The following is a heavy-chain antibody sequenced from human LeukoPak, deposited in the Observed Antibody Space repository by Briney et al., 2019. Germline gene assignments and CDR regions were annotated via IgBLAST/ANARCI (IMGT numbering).Heavy chain of an antibody. Sequence: GASVTVSFMASGGTFISYAISWVRQAPGQGLEGMGGTIPIFGTANYPQKFQGRVTITADESRSTAYLELNSLRSEDTAVYYCAYLPDIVVLPAAMGKLIYAFDIWGQGTMVTVSS. D-gene: IGHD2-2*01. V-gene: IGHV1-69*01. CDR3: AYLPDIVVLPAAMGKLIYAFDI. J-gene: IGHJ3*02. CDR2: TIPIFGTA. CDR1: GGTFISYA.